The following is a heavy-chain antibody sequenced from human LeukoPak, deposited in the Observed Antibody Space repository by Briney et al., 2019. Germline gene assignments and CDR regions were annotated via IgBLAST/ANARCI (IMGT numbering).Heavy chain of an antibody. CDR1: GFTFSSYS. Sequence: PGGSLRLSCAASGFTFSSYSMNWVRQAPGKGLEWVSYISSSSSTIYYADSVEGRFTISRDNAKNSLYLQMSSLRAEDTAVYYCARDRAAGWFDPWGQGTLVTVSS. J-gene: IGHJ5*02. V-gene: IGHV3-48*01. CDR3: ARDRAAGWFDP. D-gene: IGHD6-13*01. CDR2: ISSSSSTI.